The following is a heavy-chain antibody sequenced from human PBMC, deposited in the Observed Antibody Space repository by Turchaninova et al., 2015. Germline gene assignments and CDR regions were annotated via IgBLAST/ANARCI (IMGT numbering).Heavy chain of an antibody. Sequence: QVQLVQSGAAVKKPDSSVKVSCKASGGSFITYVIIWVRQAPGQGLEWMGGGIALCGTTNYAQRFHGRARMGADEATVTAYMELGDLKAGDTSVYYCARAIYWETNCYSGPHSFDVWGQGTMVAVSS. D-gene: IGHD2-21*01. J-gene: IGHJ3*01. CDR2: GIALCGTT. CDR3: ARAIYWETNCYSGPHSFDV. V-gene: IGHV1-69*12. CDR1: GGSFITYV.